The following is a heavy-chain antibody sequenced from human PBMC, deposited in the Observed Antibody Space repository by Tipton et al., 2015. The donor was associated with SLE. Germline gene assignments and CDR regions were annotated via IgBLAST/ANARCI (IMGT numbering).Heavy chain of an antibody. CDR3: ARGEWELPFDY. V-gene: IGHV4-38-2*01. CDR2: IYHSGST. Sequence: GLVKPSETLSLTCAVSGYSISSGYYWGWIRQPPGKGLEWIGSIYHSGSTYYNPSLKSRVTISVDTSKNQFSLKLSSVTAADTAVYYCARGEWELPFDYWGQGTLVTVSS. CDR1: GYSISSGYY. J-gene: IGHJ4*02. D-gene: IGHD1-26*01.